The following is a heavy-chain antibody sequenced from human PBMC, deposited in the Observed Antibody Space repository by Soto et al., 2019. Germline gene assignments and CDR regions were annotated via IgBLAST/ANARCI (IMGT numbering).Heavy chain of an antibody. Sequence: SETLSLTCGFSVGTVASSHWWSWVRQSPGRGLEWIGNVYHTGDTNFNPSLQSRVTSSVDKSNNQFSLRLTSVTAADTAVYFCAREILTAGGPNYFEAWGPATLVSVS. CDR2: VYHTGDT. D-gene: IGHD2-21*02. J-gene: IGHJ5*01. CDR3: AREILTAGGPNYFEA. V-gene: IGHV4-4*02. CDR1: VGTVASSHW.